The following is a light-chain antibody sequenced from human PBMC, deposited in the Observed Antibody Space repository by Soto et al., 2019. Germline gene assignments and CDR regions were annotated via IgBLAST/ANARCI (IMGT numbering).Light chain of an antibody. V-gene: IGKV3-11*01. J-gene: IGKJ5*01. Sequence: EIVMTQSPATLSVSPGERGTLSCGASQSVSSNLAWYQHKPGQAPRLLIYDASNRATGIPARFSGSGSGTDFTLTISSLEPEDFAVYYCQQRSNWITFSQGTRLEIK. CDR2: DAS. CDR3: QQRSNWIT. CDR1: QSVSSN.